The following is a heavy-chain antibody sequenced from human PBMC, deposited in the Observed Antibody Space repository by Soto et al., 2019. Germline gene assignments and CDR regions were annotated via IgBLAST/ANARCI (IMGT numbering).Heavy chain of an antibody. Sequence: QVQLVQSGDEVKKPGASVKVSCKASGYIFVNYGIAWVRQAPGQGLEWMGWISPYTGNAHSATKVQGRLTMTTDTSTSTAYMDLGSLTSDDTAVYYCVMVDNYVTPTPQDVWGQGTTVTVSS. CDR3: VMVDNYVTPTPQDV. D-gene: IGHD3-16*01. V-gene: IGHV1-18*01. CDR2: ISPYTGNA. J-gene: IGHJ6*02. CDR1: GYIFVNYG.